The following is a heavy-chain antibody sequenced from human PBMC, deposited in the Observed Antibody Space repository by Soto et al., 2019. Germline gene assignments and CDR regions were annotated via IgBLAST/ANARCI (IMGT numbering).Heavy chain of an antibody. CDR2: INPNSGGT. Sequence: ASVKVSCKASGYTFTSYYMHWVRQAPGQGLEWMGWINPNSGGTNYAQKFQGWVTMTRDTSISTAYMELSRLRSDDTAVYYCARDLGRFGEFYYYFDYWGQGTLVTVSS. D-gene: IGHD3-10*01. CDR3: ARDLGRFGEFYYYFDY. V-gene: IGHV1-2*04. J-gene: IGHJ4*02. CDR1: GYTFTSYY.